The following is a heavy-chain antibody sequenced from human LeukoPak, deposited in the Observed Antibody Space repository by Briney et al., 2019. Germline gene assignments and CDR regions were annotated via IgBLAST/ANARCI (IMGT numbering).Heavy chain of an antibody. D-gene: IGHD3-3*01. CDR3: AKDSGRSGSYYGMDG. Sequence: GGSLRLSSAASGFTFSSYAMSWVRQAPGKGLEWVSAISGSGGSTYYADSVKGRFTISRDNSKNTLYLQMNSLRAEDTAVYYCAKDSGRSGSYYGMDGWGQGTTVTVSS. CDR2: ISGSGGST. CDR1: GFTFSSYA. J-gene: IGHJ6*02. V-gene: IGHV3-23*01.